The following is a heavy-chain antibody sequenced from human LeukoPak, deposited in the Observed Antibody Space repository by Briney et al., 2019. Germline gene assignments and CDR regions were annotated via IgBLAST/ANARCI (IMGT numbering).Heavy chain of an antibody. CDR1: GFTFSSYG. J-gene: IGHJ3*02. D-gene: IGHD5-24*01. V-gene: IGHV3-30*18. CDR2: ISYDGSNK. Sequence: PGRSLRLSCAASGFTFSSYGMHWVRQAPGKGLEWVAVISYDGSNKYYADSVKGRFTISRDNSKNTLYLQMNSLRAEDTAVYYCAKVWQEFSSPPDAFDIWGQGTMVTVSS. CDR3: AKVWQEFSSPPDAFDI.